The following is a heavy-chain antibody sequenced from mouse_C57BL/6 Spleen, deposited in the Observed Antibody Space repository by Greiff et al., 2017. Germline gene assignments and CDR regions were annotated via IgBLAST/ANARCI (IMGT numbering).Heavy chain of an antibody. CDR2: INPGGGGT. CDR1: GYAFTNYL. Sequence: QVQLQQSGAELVRPGTSVTVSCKASGYAFTNYLIEWVKQRPGQGLEWIGVINPGGGGTNYNETFKGKATLTADKSSSTVYMELRSLTSEDSAVYFCATDGSSPFDYWGQGTTLTVSS. V-gene: IGHV1-54*01. CDR3: ATDGSSPFDY. D-gene: IGHD1-1*01. J-gene: IGHJ2*01.